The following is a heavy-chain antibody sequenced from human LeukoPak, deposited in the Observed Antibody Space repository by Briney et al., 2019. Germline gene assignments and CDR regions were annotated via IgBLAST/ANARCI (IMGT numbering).Heavy chain of an antibody. CDR1: GGSISSSNW. D-gene: IGHD3-10*01. J-gene: IGHJ6*04. Sequence: SGTLSLTCAVSGGSISSSNWWSWVRQPPGKGLEWIGEINHSGSTNYNPSLKSRVTISVDTSKNQFSLKLSSVTAADTAVYYCARSKVVVRGVHYGMDVWGKGTTVTVSS. V-gene: IGHV4-4*02. CDR3: ARSKVVVRGVHYGMDV. CDR2: INHSGST.